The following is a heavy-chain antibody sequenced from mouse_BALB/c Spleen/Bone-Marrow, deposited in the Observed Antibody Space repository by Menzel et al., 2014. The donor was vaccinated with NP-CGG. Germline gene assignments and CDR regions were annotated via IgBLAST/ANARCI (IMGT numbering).Heavy chain of an antibody. CDR1: GFNIKDTY. Sequence: SGAELVKPGASVKLSCTASGFNIKDTYMHWVKQRPEQGLEWIGRIDPANGNTKYDPKFQGKATITADTSSNXXXXXXSSLTSEDSTVYYCSGCSKTEATAYWGQGTLVTVSA. D-gene: IGHD3-2*02. CDR3: SGCSKTEATAY. CDR2: IDPANGNT. J-gene: IGHJ3*01. V-gene: IGHV14-3*02.